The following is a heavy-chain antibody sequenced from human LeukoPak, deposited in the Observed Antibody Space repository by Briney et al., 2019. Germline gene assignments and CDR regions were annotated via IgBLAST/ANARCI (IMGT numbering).Heavy chain of an antibody. CDR3: ARDLFPSYYYDSIGLFGSYFDY. CDR2: INPSGGST. CDR1: GYTFTSYY. V-gene: IGHV1-46*01. J-gene: IGHJ4*02. Sequence: ASVKVSCKASGYTFTSYYMHWVRQAPGQGLEWMGIINPSGGSTSYAQKFQGRVTMTGDTSTSTVYMELSSLRSEDTAVYYCARDLFPSYYYDSIGLFGSYFDYWGQGTLVTVSS. D-gene: IGHD3-22*01.